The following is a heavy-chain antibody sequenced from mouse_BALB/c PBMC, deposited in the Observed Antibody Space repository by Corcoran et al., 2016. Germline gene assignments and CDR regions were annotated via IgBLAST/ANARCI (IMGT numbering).Heavy chain of an antibody. CDR2: ISYDGSN. Sequence: DVQLQESGPGLVKPSQSLSLTCSVTGYSITSGYYWNWIRQFPGNKLEWMGYISYDGSNNYNPSLKNRISITRDTSKNQFFLKLNSVTTEDTATYYCARDDSGAMDYGGQGTSVTVSS. V-gene: IGHV3-6*02. J-gene: IGHJ4*01. CDR1: GYSITSGYY. CDR3: ARDDSGAMDY. D-gene: IGHD1-3*01.